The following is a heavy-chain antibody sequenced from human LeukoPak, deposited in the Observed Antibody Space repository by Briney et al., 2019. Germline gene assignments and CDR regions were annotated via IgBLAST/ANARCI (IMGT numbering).Heavy chain of an antibody. J-gene: IGHJ4*02. V-gene: IGHV4-34*01. CDR2: INHSGST. CDR1: GGSFSGYY. Sequence: PSETLSLTCAVYGGSFSGYYWSWIRQPPGKGLEWIGEINHSGSTNYNPSLKSRVTISVDTSKNQFSLKLSSVTAADTAVYYCARGGRPDYWGQGTLVTVS. CDR3: ARGGRPDY.